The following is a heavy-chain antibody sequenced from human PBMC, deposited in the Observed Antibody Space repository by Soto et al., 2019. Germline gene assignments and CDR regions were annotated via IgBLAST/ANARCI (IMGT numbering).Heavy chain of an antibody. J-gene: IGHJ6*02. V-gene: IGHV5-10-1*01. CDR3: ARRGHLTGYYTRSYYYYGMDV. CDR2: IDPSDSYT. Sequence: PGESLKISCKGSGYSFTSYWISWVRQMPGKGLEWMGRIDPSDSYTNYSPSFQGHVIISADKSISTAYLQWSSLKASDTAMYYCARRGHLTGYYTRSYYYYGMDVWGQGTTVTVSS. CDR1: GYSFTSYW. D-gene: IGHD3-9*01.